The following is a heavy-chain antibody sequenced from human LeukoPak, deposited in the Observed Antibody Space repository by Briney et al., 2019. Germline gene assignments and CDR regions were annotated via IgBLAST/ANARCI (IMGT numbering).Heavy chain of an antibody. V-gene: IGHV3-30*03. CDR2: ILYDGSNK. CDR1: GFTFSSYG. CDR3: AQTPSWFGELLGHDFDY. Sequence: PGGSLRLSCAASGFTFSSYGMQWIRQAPGKGLEWVAVILYDGSNKYYADSVKGRFTISRDNSKNTLYLQMNSLRAEDTAVYYCAQTPSWFGELLGHDFDYWGQGTLVTVSS. D-gene: IGHD3-10*01. J-gene: IGHJ4*02.